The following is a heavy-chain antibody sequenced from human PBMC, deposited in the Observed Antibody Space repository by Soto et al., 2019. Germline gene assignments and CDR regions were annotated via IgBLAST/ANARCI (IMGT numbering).Heavy chain of an antibody. CDR3: AREYTYGSNFFDC. CDR2: ISHSGST. V-gene: IGHV4-31*03. CDR1: GGSISSAAYY. D-gene: IGHD5-18*01. J-gene: IGHJ4*02. Sequence: QVQLQESGPGLVKPSQTLSLTCTVSGGSISSAAYYWSWIRQHPGKGLEWIGYISHSGSTYYNPSLKSRVIISVDTSKYQFSLSLTSVTAADTAVYYCAREYTYGSNFFDCWGQGAPVTVSS.